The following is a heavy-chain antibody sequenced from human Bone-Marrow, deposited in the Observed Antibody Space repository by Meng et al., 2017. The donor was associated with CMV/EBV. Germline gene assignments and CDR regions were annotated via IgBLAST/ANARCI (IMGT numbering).Heavy chain of an antibody. D-gene: IGHD6-13*01. CDR1: GFTFSSSW. CDR3: ARDSWTRSDFDY. J-gene: IGHJ4*02. V-gene: IGHV3-74*01. CDR2: INSDGSST. Sequence: GGSLRLSCAASGFTFSSSWMHWVRQAPGKGLVWVSRINSDGSSTTYADSVEGRFTISRDNAKNTLYLQMNSLRAEDTAVYYCARDSWTRSDFDYWGQGTLVTVS.